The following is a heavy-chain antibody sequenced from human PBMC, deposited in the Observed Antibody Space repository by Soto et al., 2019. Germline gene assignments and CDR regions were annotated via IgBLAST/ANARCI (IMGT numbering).Heavy chain of an antibody. Sequence: EVQLLESGGGLVQPGGSLRLSCAASGFTFSSYAMSWVRQAPGKGLEWVSAISGSGGSTYYADFVKGRFTISRDNSKNTLYLQMNSLRAEDTAVYYCAKDPNYYGSGSYDYWGQGTLVTVSS. D-gene: IGHD3-10*01. CDR1: GFTFSSYA. CDR3: AKDPNYYGSGSYDY. J-gene: IGHJ4*02. V-gene: IGHV3-23*01. CDR2: ISGSGGST.